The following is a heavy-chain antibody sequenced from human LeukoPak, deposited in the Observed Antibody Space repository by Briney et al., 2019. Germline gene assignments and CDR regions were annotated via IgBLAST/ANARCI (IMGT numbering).Heavy chain of an antibody. CDR2: IYYSGNT. Sequence: SETLSLTCTVSGDSISSSNSYWGWIRQPPGKGLEWIGSIYYSGNTYYNASLKSRVTISVDTSKNQFSLKLSSVTAADTAVYYCAREKIAAAGRYYYYMDVWGKGTTVTVSS. J-gene: IGHJ6*03. D-gene: IGHD6-13*01. V-gene: IGHV4-39*02. CDR3: AREKIAAAGRYYYYMDV. CDR1: GDSISSSNSY.